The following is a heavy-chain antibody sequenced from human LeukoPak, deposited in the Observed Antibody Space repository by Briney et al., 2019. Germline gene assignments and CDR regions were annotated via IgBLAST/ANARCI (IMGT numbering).Heavy chain of an antibody. J-gene: IGHJ6*02. CDR1: GGSFSGYY. D-gene: IGHD2-15*01. CDR2: INHSGST. Sequence: SETLSLTCAVYGGSFSGYYWSWIRQPPGKGLEWIGEINHSGSTNYNPSLKSRVTISVDTSKNQFSLKLSSVTAADTAVYYCARGVVASLSSGMDVWGQGTTVTVSS. CDR3: ARGVVASLSSGMDV. V-gene: IGHV4-34*01.